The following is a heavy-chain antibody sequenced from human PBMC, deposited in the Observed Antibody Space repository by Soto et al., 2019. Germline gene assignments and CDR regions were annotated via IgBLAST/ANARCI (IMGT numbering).Heavy chain of an antibody. CDR2: IYPGDSDT. CDR3: ARGHVVRGPVYYYYYGMDV. V-gene: IGHV5-51*01. J-gene: IGHJ6*02. CDR1: GYSFTSYW. Sequence: PGESLKISCKGSGYSFTSYWIGWVRQMPGKGLGWMGIIYPGDSDTRYSPSFQGQVTISADKSISTAYLQWSSLKASDTAMYYCARGHVVRGPVYYYYYGMDVWGQGTTVTVSS. D-gene: IGHD3-10*01.